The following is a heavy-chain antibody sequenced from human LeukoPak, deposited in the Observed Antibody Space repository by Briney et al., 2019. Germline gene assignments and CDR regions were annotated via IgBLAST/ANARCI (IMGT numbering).Heavy chain of an antibody. CDR2: IWYDGSND. D-gene: IGHD6-19*01. Sequence: GGSLRLSCAASGFTFSSDGMHRVPKAPRKGMKRVAVIWYDGSNDCYADAVKGRFAISRDNSKNTLCLQMNSLRGEDTAVYYCASAVSSGLSYFDYWGQGTLVTVSS. CDR1: GFTFSSDG. V-gene: IGHV3-33*08. CDR3: ASAVSSGLSYFDY. J-gene: IGHJ4*02.